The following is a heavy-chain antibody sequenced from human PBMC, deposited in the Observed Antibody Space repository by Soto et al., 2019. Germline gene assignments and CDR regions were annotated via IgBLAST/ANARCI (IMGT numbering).Heavy chain of an antibody. J-gene: IGHJ4*02. CDR2: IYYSGST. D-gene: IGHD4-17*01. Sequence: SSETLSLTCTVSGGSISSSSYYWGWIRQPPGKGLEWIGSIYYSGSTYYNPSLKSRVTISVDTSKNQFSLKLSSVTAADTAVYYCASFVDYGDYRRTVETDEHNDYWGQGTLVTVSS. V-gene: IGHV4-39*01. CDR1: GGSISSSSYY. CDR3: ASFVDYGDYRRTVETDEHNDY.